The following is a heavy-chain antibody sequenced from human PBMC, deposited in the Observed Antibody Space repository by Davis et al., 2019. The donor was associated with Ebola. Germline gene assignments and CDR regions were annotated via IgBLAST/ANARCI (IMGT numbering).Heavy chain of an antibody. V-gene: IGHV3-48*04. CDR3: ARYLQSMGYYYYGMDV. CDR1: GFTFSTYS. Sequence: GGSLRLSCAASGFTFSTYSMNWVRQAPGKGLEWVSYISSSGSTIYYADSVKGRFTISRDNAKNSLYLQMNSLRAEDTAVYYCARYLQSMGYYYYGMDVWGKGTTVTVSS. D-gene: IGHD1-26*01. J-gene: IGHJ6*04. CDR2: ISSSGSTI.